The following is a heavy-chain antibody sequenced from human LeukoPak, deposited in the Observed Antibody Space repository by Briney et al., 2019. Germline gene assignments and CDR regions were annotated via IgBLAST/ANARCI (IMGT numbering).Heavy chain of an antibody. Sequence: ASETLSLTCSVSGGSIISTNYYWGWIRQPPGKGLEWIGSIYQSGSGSSYYNPSLKSRVIISGDTSKNHFFLRLSSVTAADTAVYYCASTLRFLPYRRFDYWGQGTLVTVPS. CDR3: ASTLRFLPYRRFDY. CDR1: GGSIISTNYY. CDR2: IYQSGSGSS. J-gene: IGHJ4*02. V-gene: IGHV4-39*02. D-gene: IGHD3-3*01.